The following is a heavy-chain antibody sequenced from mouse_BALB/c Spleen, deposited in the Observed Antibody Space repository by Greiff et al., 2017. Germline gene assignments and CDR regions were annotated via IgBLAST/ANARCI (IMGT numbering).Heavy chain of an antibody. CDR2: IWSGGST. D-gene: IGHD2-2*01. Sequence: VKLQESGPGLVQPSQSLSITCTVSGFSLTSYGVHWVRQSPGKGLEWLGVIWSGGSTDYNAAFISRLSISKDNSKSQVFFKMNSLQANDTAIYYCARGRYGYDRGYFDYWGQGTTLTVSS. J-gene: IGHJ2*01. V-gene: IGHV2-2*02. CDR1: GFSLTSYG. CDR3: ARGRYGYDRGYFDY.